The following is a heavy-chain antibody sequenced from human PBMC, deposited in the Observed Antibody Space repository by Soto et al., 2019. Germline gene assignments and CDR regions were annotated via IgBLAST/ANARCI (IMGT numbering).Heavy chain of an antibody. D-gene: IGHD3-22*01. Sequence: LRLSCAASGFTFSSYAMHWVRQAPGKGLEWVAVISYDGSNKYYADSVRGRFTISRDNSKNTLYLQMNSLRAEDTAVYYCARAALTYYYDSSGYSLVHWGQGTLVTVSS. CDR2: ISYDGSNK. J-gene: IGHJ4*02. CDR3: ARAALTYYYDSSGYSLVH. CDR1: GFTFSSYA. V-gene: IGHV3-30-3*01.